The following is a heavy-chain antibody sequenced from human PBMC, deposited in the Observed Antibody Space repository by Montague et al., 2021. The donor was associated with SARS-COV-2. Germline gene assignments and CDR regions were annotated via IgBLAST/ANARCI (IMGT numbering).Heavy chain of an antibody. J-gene: IGHJ3*01. CDR3: AKDLVLRAARPDALDV. D-gene: IGHD6-6*01. CDR1: GFTFSSYS. V-gene: IGHV3-48*04. Sequence: SLRLSCAASGFTFSSYSVNWVRQAPGKGLEWISYITSITNIIYYADSVKGRFTISRDNARNSLYLQMNSLRVDDTAVYYCAKDLVLRAARPDALDVWGQGTVVTVSS. CDR2: ITSITNII.